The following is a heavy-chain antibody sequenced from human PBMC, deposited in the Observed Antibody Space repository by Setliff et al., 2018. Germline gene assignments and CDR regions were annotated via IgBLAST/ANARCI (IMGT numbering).Heavy chain of an antibody. CDR2: ISTSESS. Sequence: SETLSLTCTVSGGSISSGSYYWSWIRQPAGKGLEWIGRISTSESSNYNPSLNSRVTISLDTSKNLFSLKLSSVTAADAAVYYCARTMVQTKLRAFDIWGQGTMVT. CDR3: ARTMVQTKLRAFDI. CDR1: GGSISSGSYY. V-gene: IGHV4-61*02. J-gene: IGHJ3*02. D-gene: IGHD3-10*01.